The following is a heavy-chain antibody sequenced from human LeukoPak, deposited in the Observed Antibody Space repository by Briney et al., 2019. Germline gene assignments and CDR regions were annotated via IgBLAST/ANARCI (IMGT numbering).Heavy chain of an antibody. CDR2: TYYRSKWYN. V-gene: IGHV6-1*01. D-gene: IGHD5-18*01. CDR3: ARGGQGDGYSADEAFDL. J-gene: IGHJ3*01. Sequence: SRTLSLTCAISGDSVSRNNVAWNWIRQSPSRGLEWLGRTYYRSKWYNDYVVSVKSRININPDTSKNQFSLQLNSVTPEDTAVYHCARGGQGDGYSADEAFDLWGQGTMVTVS. CDR1: GDSVSRNNVA.